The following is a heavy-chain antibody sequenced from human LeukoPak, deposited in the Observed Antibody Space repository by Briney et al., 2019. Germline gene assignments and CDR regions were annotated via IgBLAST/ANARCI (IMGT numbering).Heavy chain of an antibody. CDR1: GFTFSSFS. CDR2: ISSSSSYI. V-gene: IGHV3-21*01. Sequence: GGSLRLSCAPSGFTFSSFSMSWVRPAPGKGLEWVSSISSSSSYIYYADSVKGRFTISRDNAKNSLYLQMNSLRAEDTAVYYCARGRDWFDPWGQGTLVTVSS. J-gene: IGHJ5*02. CDR3: ARGRDWFDP.